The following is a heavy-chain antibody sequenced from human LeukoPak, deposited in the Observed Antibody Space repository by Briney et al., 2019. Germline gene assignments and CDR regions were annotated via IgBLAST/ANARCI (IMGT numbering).Heavy chain of an antibody. CDR3: ARHHCSGGSCYWADAFDI. Sequence: SETLSLTCTVSGGSISSYYWSWIRQPAGKGLEWIGRIYNSGSTTYNPSLKSRVTMSVDASKNQFSLKLSSVTAADTAVYYCARHHCSGGSCYWADAFDIWGQGTMVTVSS. J-gene: IGHJ3*02. CDR2: IYNSGST. CDR1: GGSISSYY. V-gene: IGHV4-4*07. D-gene: IGHD2-15*01.